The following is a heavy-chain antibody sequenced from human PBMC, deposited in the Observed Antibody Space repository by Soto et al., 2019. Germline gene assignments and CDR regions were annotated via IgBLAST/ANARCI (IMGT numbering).Heavy chain of an antibody. CDR3: AKVAGMTMIVVVLNAFDI. V-gene: IGHV3-23*01. CDR1: GFTFSNYA. CDR2: ISGTGDTT. Sequence: EVQLLESGGGLVQSGGSLRLSCAASGFTFSNYAMSWVRQAPGKGLEWVSGISGTGDTTNYADSVKGRFTISRDNSKNTLFLQMNSLRAEDTAVYYCAKVAGMTMIVVVLNAFDIWGQGTMVTVS. D-gene: IGHD3-22*01. J-gene: IGHJ3*02.